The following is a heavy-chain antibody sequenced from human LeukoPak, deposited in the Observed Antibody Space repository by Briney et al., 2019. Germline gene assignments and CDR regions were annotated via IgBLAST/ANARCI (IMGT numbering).Heavy chain of an antibody. CDR1: GGSISSSSYY. CDR3: ARHVGSSGYAHDYYFDY. Sequence: SETLSLTCTVSGGSISSSSYYWGWIRQPPGKGLEWIGSIYYSGSTYYNPSLKSRVTISVDTSKNQFSLKLSSVTAADTAVYYCARHVGSSGYAHDYYFDYWGQGTLVTVSS. J-gene: IGHJ4*02. V-gene: IGHV4-39*01. D-gene: IGHD3-22*01. CDR2: IYYSGST.